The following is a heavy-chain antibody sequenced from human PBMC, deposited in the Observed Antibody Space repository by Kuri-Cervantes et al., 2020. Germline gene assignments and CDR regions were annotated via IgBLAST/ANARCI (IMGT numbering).Heavy chain of an antibody. CDR1: GFTFSDYY. D-gene: IGHD3/OR15-3a*01. V-gene: IGHV3-11*01. CDR2: ISSSGSTI. Sequence: GESLKISCAASGFTFSDYYMSWIRQAPGKGLEWVSYISSSGSTIYYADSVKGRFTISRDNAKNSLYLQMNSLRAEDTAVYYCARDLWVGLISVYYYYGMDVWGQGTTVTVSS. CDR3: ARDLWVGLISVYYYYGMDV. J-gene: IGHJ6*02.